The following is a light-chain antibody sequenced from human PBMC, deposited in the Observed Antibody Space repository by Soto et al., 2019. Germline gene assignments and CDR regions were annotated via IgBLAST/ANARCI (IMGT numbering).Light chain of an antibody. V-gene: IGKV3-15*01. CDR2: GAS. Sequence: IVMTQSPATLSVSPGERATLSCRASQSIDNRLAWYQQRPGQAPRLLIYGASTRATGIPARFSGSGSGTEFTLTISGLQSEDFGVYYCQQYKNWRTFGQGTKVDIK. J-gene: IGKJ1*01. CDR3: QQYKNWRT. CDR1: QSIDNR.